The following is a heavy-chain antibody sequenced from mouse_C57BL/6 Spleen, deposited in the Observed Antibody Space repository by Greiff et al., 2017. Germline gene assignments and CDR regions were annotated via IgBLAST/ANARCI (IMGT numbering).Heavy chain of an antibody. D-gene: IGHD1-1*01. Sequence: EVKVEESGGGLVQPGGSMKLSCVASGFTFSNYWMNWVRQSPEKGLEWVAQIRLKSDNYATHYVESVKGRFTISRDYSKSSVYLQMNNLRAEDTGIYYCTGYYYGSSHMDDWGQGTSVTVSS. CDR3: TGYYYGSSHMDD. CDR2: IRLKSDNYAT. J-gene: IGHJ4*01. V-gene: IGHV6-3*01. CDR1: GFTFSNYW.